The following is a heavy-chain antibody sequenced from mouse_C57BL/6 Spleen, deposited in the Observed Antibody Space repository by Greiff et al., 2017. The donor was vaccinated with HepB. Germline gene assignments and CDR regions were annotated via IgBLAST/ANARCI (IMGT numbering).Heavy chain of an antibody. CDR2: INPNNGGT. CDR3: ARSGKSIYYGNYDYAMDY. V-gene: IGHV1-18*01. CDR1: GYTFTDYN. Sequence: EVQLQQSGPELVKPGASVKIPCKASGYTFTDYNMDWVKQSHGKSLEWIGDINPNNGGTIYNQKFKGKATSTVDKSSSTAHMELRSLTSEDTAVYYCARSGKSIYYGNYDYAMDYWGQGTSVTVSS. J-gene: IGHJ4*01. D-gene: IGHD2-1*01.